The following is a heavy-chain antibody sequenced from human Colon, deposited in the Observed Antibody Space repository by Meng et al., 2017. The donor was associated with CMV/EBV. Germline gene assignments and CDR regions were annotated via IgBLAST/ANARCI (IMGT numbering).Heavy chain of an antibody. CDR3: ARPDGIVGGTNAVHAIDF. Sequence: GSLRLSCTVSGYSISSGFYWGWIRQSPGKGLEWIGSRYHDGTTYYNPSLKSRVTISLDTSKNQFSLRLSAVTAADTAVYYCARPDGIVGGTNAVHAIDFWGQGTMVTVSS. CDR1: GYSISSGFY. V-gene: IGHV4-38-2*02. CDR2: RYHDGTT. J-gene: IGHJ3*01. D-gene: IGHD1-26*01.